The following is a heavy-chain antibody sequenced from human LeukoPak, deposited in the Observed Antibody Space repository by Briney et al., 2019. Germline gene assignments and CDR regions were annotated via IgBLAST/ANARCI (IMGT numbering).Heavy chain of an antibody. CDR2: INHSGGT. V-gene: IGHV4-38-2*02. D-gene: IGHD3-22*01. J-gene: IGHJ5*02. CDR3: ARESSAVAHTMMRDWLDP. Sequence: SETLSLTCDVSGYSINFGHLWGWIRQPPGKGLEWIASINHSGGTYYTPSPKSRVTISVDTLKNQFSLKVTSVTAEDTAMYFCARESSAVAHTMMRDWLDPWGQGTLVTVSS. CDR1: GYSINFGHL.